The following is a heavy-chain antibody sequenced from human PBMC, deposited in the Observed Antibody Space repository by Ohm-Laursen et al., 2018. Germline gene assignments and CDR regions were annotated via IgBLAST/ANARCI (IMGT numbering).Heavy chain of an antibody. J-gene: IGHJ5*02. D-gene: IGHD2-21*02. CDR2: IYYSGST. V-gene: IGHV4-59*08. Sequence: SETLSLTCPVSGGSISSYYWSWIRQPPGKGLEWIGYIYYSGSTNYNPSLKSRVTISVDTSKNQFSLKLSSVTAADTAVYYCARHAAYCGGDCYSRWFDPWGQGTLVTVSS. CDR1: GGSISSYY. CDR3: ARHAAYCGGDCYSRWFDP.